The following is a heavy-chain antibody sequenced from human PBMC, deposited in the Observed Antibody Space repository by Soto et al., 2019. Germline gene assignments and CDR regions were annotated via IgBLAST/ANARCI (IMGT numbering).Heavy chain of an antibody. CDR1: GLIFRSYW. V-gene: IGHV3-74*03. CDR2: INTDGSVA. Sequence: EVQLVESGGGLVQPGESLRLSCAASGLIFRSYWMHWVRQAPGKGLVWVSRINTDGSVAMYVDSVKGRFTISRDNAKNTLYLHMNSLRAADPRVYYCLRYMVLCRLDSWGQGTLATVSS. D-gene: IGHD2-8*01. CDR3: LRYMVLCRLDS. J-gene: IGHJ4*02.